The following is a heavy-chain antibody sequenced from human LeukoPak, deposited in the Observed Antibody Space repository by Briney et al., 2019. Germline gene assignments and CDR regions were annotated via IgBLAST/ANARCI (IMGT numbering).Heavy chain of an antibody. D-gene: IGHD4-17*01. V-gene: IGHV3-48*02. CDR2: ISSSSTI. J-gene: IGHJ4*02. CDR1: GFTFSSYS. Sequence: GGPLRLSCAASGFTFSSYSMNWVRQAPGKGLDWVSYISSSSTIYYADSVKGRFTISRDNAKNSVYLQMNSLRDEDTAVYYCARDRPDYGDYVGYWGQGTLVTVSS. CDR3: ARDRPDYGDYVGY.